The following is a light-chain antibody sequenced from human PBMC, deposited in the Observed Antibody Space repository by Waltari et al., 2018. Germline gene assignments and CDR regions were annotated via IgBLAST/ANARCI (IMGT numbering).Light chain of an antibody. CDR1: LSNPGTNF. V-gene: IGLV1-47*01. CDR3: ATWDDSLNIL. CDR2: RDN. Sequence: QPVLTQPPSASGTPRQRVTMSCYGRLSNPGTNFVNWYQQLPGTTPKLLIYRDNQRPSGVPDRFSGSKSGTSASLVISGLRSEDEAVYYCATWDDSLNILFGGGTNLTVL. J-gene: IGLJ2*01.